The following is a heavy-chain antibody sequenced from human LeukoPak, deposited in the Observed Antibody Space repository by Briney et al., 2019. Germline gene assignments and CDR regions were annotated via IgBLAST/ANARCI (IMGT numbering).Heavy chain of an antibody. Sequence: GGSLRLSCAASGFTFSSYAMSWVRQAPGKGLEWVSAISGSGGSTYYADSVKGRFIISRDNSKNTLYLQMNSLRAEDTAVYYCAKTPYDSSGYYYFDYWGQGTLVTVSS. CDR1: GFTFSSYA. CDR3: AKTPYDSSGYYYFDY. D-gene: IGHD3-22*01. CDR2: ISGSGGST. V-gene: IGHV3-23*01. J-gene: IGHJ4*02.